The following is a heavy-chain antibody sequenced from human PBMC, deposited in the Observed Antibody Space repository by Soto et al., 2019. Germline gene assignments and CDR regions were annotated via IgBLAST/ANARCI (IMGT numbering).Heavy chain of an antibody. D-gene: IGHD3-10*01. J-gene: IGHJ6*02. CDR2: IYYSGSA. Sequence: LSLTCTVSGDSVTSVSDYWSWIRQPPGKGLEWIGYIYYSGSADYNPSLGSRVTISIDTSKNQFSLKLTSVTAADTAVYYCARGVGFGYYYYHMDLWGQGTTVT. CDR1: GDSVTSVSDY. V-gene: IGHV4-61*01. CDR3: ARGVGFGYYYYHMDL.